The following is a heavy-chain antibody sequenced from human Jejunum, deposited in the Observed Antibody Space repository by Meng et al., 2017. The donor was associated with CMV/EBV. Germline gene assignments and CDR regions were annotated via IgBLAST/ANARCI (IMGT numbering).Heavy chain of an antibody. D-gene: IGHD2-15*01. CDR3: ARGHCTGGSCFWGYQYGLDV. Sequence: SMHWVRQAPGKGLEWVAGLSYDGSNQYYGDSVKGRFSISRDSSKNTLDLHMNSVRAEDTAVYYCARGHCTGGSCFWGYQYGLDVWGQGTTVTVSS. CDR2: LSYDGSNQ. V-gene: IGHV3-30-3*01. CDR1: S. J-gene: IGHJ6*02.